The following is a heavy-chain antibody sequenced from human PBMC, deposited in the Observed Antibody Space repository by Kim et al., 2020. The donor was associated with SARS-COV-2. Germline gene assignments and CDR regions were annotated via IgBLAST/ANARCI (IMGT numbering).Heavy chain of an antibody. CDR3: ARRRKPRWAIPGNAFDI. V-gene: IGHV5-51*01. CDR1: GYSFTSYW. Sequence: GESLKISCKGSGYSFTSYWIGWVRQMPGKGLEWMGIIYPGDSDTRYSPSFQGQVTISADKSISTAYLQWSSLTASDTAMYYCARRRKPRWAIPGNAFDIWGQGTMVTVSS. J-gene: IGHJ3*02. D-gene: IGHD2-21*01. CDR2: IYPGDSDT.